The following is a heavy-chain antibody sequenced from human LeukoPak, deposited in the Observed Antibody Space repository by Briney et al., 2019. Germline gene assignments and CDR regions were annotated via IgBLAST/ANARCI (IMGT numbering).Heavy chain of an antibody. Sequence: ASVKVSCKASGYTFTSYGISWVRQAPGQGLEWMGWISAYNGNTNYAQKLQGRVTMTTDTSTSTAYMELRSLRSDDTAVYYCAREGFVAYDFWSGYSVSSWFDPWGQGTLVTVSS. CDR3: AREGFVAYDFWSGYSVSSWFDP. CDR1: GYTFTSYG. V-gene: IGHV1-18*01. CDR2: ISAYNGNT. J-gene: IGHJ5*02. D-gene: IGHD3-3*01.